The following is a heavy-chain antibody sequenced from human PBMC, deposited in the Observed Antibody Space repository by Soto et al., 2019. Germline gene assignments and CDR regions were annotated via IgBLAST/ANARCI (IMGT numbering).Heavy chain of an antibody. D-gene: IGHD2-15*01. Sequence: QVQLQESGPGLVKPSETLSLTCTVSGGSISRHFWSWIRQPPGKGLEWIGYIYNSGSTKYNSSLKGRVTISLDTSQTQVPLELTSVTAADTAVYYCARTPSCSGGSCYSIDYWGQGTLVTVSS. J-gene: IGHJ4*02. CDR2: IYNSGST. V-gene: IGHV4-59*11. CDR3: ARTPSCSGGSCYSIDY. CDR1: GGSISRHF.